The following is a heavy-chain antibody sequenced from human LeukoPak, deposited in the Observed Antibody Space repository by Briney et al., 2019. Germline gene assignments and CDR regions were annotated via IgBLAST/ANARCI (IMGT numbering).Heavy chain of an antibody. J-gene: IGHJ5*02. CDR3: ARLPGPEESRGGVDP. V-gene: IGHV1-69*04. CDR2: IFPILGIA. CDR1: GGTFSSYA. Sequence: SVKVSCKASGGTFSSYAISWVRQAPGQGLEWMGRIFPILGIANYAQKFQGRVTITADKSTSTAYMELSSLRSEDTAVYYCARLPGPEESRGGVDPWGQVTLVTVSS. D-gene: IGHD1-14*01.